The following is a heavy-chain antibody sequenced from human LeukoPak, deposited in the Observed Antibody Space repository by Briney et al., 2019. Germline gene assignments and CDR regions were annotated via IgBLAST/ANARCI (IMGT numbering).Heavy chain of an antibody. V-gene: IGHV4-4*07. CDR1: GGSINNYY. D-gene: IGHD2-15*01. CDR3: ARGRYCSADICSGGDAFDI. CDR2: IYTRGST. J-gene: IGHJ3*02. Sequence: PSETLSLTCTVSGGSINNYYWSWIRQPAGKGLEWIGRIYTRGSTNYNPSLKSRVTMSVDTSKNQFSLKLSSVAAADTAVYYCARGRYCSADICSGGDAFDIWGQGTMVSVSS.